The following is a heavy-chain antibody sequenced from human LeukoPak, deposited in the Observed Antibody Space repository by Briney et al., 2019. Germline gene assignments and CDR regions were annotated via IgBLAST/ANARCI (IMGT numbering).Heavy chain of an antibody. D-gene: IGHD4-23*01. CDR2: INPNSGGT. V-gene: IGHV1-2*02. Sequence: ASVKVSCKASGYTFTDFHMHWVRQAPGQGLEWMGWINPNSGGTNYAQKFQGRVTMTRDTSISTAYMELSRLRSDDTAVYYCAKLDDAFDIWGQGTMVTVSS. CDR1: GYTFTDFH. J-gene: IGHJ3*02. CDR3: AKLDDAFDI.